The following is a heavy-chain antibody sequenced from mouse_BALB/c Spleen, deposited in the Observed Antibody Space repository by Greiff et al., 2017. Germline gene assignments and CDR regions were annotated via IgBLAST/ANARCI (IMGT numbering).Heavy chain of an antibody. Sequence: VHVKQSGGGLVKPGGSLKLSCAASGFTFSDYYMYWVRQTPEKRLEWVATISDGGSYTYYPDSVKGRFTISRDNAKNNLYLQMSSLKSEDTAMYYCARDPELGRFAYWGQGTLVTVSA. V-gene: IGHV5-4*02. CDR3: ARDPELGRFAY. J-gene: IGHJ3*01. CDR2: ISDGGSYT. D-gene: IGHD4-1*01. CDR1: GFTFSDYY.